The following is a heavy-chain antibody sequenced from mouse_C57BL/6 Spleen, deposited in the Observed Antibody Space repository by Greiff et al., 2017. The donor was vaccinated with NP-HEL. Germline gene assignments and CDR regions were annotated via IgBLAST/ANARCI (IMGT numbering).Heavy chain of an antibody. CDR1: GYTFTDYY. D-gene: IGHD1-1*01. Sequence: EVQLQQSGPELVKPGASVKISCKASGYTFTDYYMNWVKQSHGKSLEWIGDINPNNGGTSYNQKFKGKATLTVDKSSSTAYMELSSLTNEDSAVYYCTRYTTVVAHYFDYWGQGTTLTVSS. J-gene: IGHJ2*01. CDR2: INPNNGGT. V-gene: IGHV1-26*01. CDR3: TRYTTVVAHYFDY.